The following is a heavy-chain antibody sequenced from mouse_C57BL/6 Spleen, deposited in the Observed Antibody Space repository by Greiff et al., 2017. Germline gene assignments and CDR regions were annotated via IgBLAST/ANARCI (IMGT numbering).Heavy chain of an antibody. D-gene: IGHD1-1*01. CDR2: IDPSDSET. CDR3: ARFHYGSSYKYFDV. V-gene: IGHV1-52*01. Sequence: QVQLKQPGAELVRPGSSVKLSCKASGYTFTSYWMHWVKQRPIQGLEWIGNIDPSDSETHYNQKFKDKATLTVDKSSSTAYMQLSSLTSEDSAVYYCARFHYGSSYKYFDVWGTGTTVTVSS. J-gene: IGHJ1*03. CDR1: GYTFTSYW.